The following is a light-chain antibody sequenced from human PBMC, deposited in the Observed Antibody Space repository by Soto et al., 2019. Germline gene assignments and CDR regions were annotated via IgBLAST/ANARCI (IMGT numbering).Light chain of an antibody. J-gene: IGKJ2*01. Sequence: DIQLTQSPSFLSASVGDRVTITCRASQGISSFLAWYQQKPGKAPKLLIYAASTLQSGVPSRFSGSGSGTEFTLTISSLQPEDFATYYCQQLNDYPRYTFGQGTKLEIK. CDR3: QQLNDYPRYT. CDR2: AAS. CDR1: QGISSF. V-gene: IGKV1-9*01.